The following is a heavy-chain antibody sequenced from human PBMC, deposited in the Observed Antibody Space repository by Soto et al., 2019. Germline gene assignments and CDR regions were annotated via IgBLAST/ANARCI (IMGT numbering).Heavy chain of an antibody. CDR2: IIPFYNTL. CDR1: EGTFNSYA. Sequence: QAQVVQSGAEVRKPGSSVKVSCKASEGTFNSYAIAWVRQAPGQGLEWMGGIIPFYNTLNYAQKFQDRVTITADDSTNTVYMELSSLRSDGTAVYFCASGASRWYPYFFDSWAQGTLVTVSS. V-gene: IGHV1-69*01. CDR3: ASGASRWYPYFFDS. D-gene: IGHD6-13*01. J-gene: IGHJ4*02.